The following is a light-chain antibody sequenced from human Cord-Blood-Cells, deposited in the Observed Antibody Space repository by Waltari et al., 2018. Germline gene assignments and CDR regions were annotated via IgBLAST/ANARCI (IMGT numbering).Light chain of an antibody. J-gene: IGLJ2*01. CDR3: SSYTSSSRV. CDR2: EVS. V-gene: IGLV2-14*01. CDR1: SSDVGGYNY. Sequence: QSALTQPASVSGSPGQSITISCTGTSSDVGGYNYVSWYQQHPGKAPKLMIYEVSNRPSGVSNRFYGSKSGNTASLTISGLQAEDEADYYCSSYTSSSRVFGGGTKLTVL.